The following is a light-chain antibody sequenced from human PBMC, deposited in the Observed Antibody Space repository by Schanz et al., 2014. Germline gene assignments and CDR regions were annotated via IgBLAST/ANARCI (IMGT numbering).Light chain of an antibody. CDR2: DAS. J-gene: IGKJ5*01. CDR1: QDISNY. Sequence: DIQMTQSPSSLSASVGDRVTITCQASQDISNYLTWYQQKPGKAPKLLIYDASNLETGVPSRFSGSGSGTDFTFTISSLQPEDIATYYCQQYDSLPLAFGQGTRLEIK. V-gene: IGKV1-33*01. CDR3: QQYDSLPLA.